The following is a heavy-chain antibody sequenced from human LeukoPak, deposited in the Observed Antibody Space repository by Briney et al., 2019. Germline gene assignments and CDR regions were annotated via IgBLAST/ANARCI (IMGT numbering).Heavy chain of an antibody. D-gene: IGHD3-10*01. CDR3: AKENPSQVLYYYGSEPLDY. CDR1: GFTFSSYG. CDR2: IWYDGSNK. Sequence: GGSLRLSCAASGFTFSSYGMHWVRQAPGKGLEWVAVIWYDGSNKYYADSVKGRFAISRDNSKNTLYLQMNSLRAEDTAVYYCAKENPSQVLYYYGSEPLDYWGQGTLVTVSS. J-gene: IGHJ4*02. V-gene: IGHV3-33*06.